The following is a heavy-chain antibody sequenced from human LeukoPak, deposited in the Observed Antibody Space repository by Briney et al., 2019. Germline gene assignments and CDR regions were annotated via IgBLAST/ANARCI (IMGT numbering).Heavy chain of an antibody. CDR2: ISSSSSTI. J-gene: IGHJ3*02. Sequence: GGSLRLSCAASGFTFSSYSMNWVRQAPGKGLEWVSYISSSSSTIYYADSVKGRFTISRDNAKNSLYLQMNSLRAEDTAVYYCARDDGEGVATIPTIIWGQGTMVTVSS. V-gene: IGHV3-48*01. D-gene: IGHD5-12*01. CDR3: ARDDGEGVATIPTII. CDR1: GFTFSSYS.